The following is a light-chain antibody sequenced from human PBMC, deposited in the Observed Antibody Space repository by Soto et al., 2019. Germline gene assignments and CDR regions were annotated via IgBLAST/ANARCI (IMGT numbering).Light chain of an antibody. V-gene: IGLV2-14*01. Sequence: QSALTQPASVSGSPGQSFTISCTGTSSDVGGYNYVSWYQQHPGKAPKLMIYEVSNRPSGVSNRFSGSKSGNTASLTISGRQAEDEADYYCSSYTSSSTRFYVFGTGTKVTVL. CDR1: SSDVGGYNY. J-gene: IGLJ1*01. CDR2: EVS. CDR3: SSYTSSSTRFYV.